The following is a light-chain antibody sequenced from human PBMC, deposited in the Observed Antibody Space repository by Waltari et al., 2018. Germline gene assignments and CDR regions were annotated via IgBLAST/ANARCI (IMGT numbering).Light chain of an antibody. J-gene: IGLJ1*01. CDR3: CSYAGRYTFV. CDR1: SSDVGRYNY. V-gene: IGLV2-11*01. Sequence: QSALTQSRSVSGSPGQSVTISCTGTSSDVGRYNYVSWSQQYPGKSPQLMIYDVNNGPSGVPDRCSGSKSGNTASLTISGLQAEDEADYFGCSYAGRYTFVFGTGTTVTVL. CDR2: DVN.